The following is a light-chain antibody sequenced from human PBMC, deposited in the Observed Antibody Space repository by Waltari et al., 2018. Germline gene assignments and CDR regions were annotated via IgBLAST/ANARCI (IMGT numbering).Light chain of an antibody. CDR1: QNLLYSSNNKNY. V-gene: IGKV4-1*01. J-gene: IGKJ2*03. CDR3: QQYYSVSLYS. CDR2: WAS. Sequence: DIVMTQSPDSLAVSLGERATINCKSSQNLLYSSNNKNYLAWYQQKPGQPPKLLIYWASTRESGVPDRFSGCGSGTDFTLTISSLQAEDVAVYYCQQYYSVSLYSFCQGTKLEI.